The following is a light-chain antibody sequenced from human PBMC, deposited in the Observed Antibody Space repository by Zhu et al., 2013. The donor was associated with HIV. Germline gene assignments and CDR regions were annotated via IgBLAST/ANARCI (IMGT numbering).Light chain of an antibody. Sequence: QSVLTQPPSVSGAPGQRVTISCTGSTSNIGANYDVHWYQHLPGTAPKLLIYADNNRPSGVPDRVSGSKSGTSASLAITGLQAEDEADYYCQSYDSSLSAWVFGGGTKLTVL. CDR1: TSNIGANYD. CDR3: QSYDSSLSAWV. J-gene: IGLJ2*01. CDR2: ADN. V-gene: IGLV1-40*01.